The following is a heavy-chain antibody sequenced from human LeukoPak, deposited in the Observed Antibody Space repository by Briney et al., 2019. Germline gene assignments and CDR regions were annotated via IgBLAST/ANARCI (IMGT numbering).Heavy chain of an antibody. J-gene: IGHJ6*02. CDR3: AKELDVVVVAATQVYYYGMDV. CDR2: ISGSGGST. Sequence: GGSLRLSCAASGFTFSSYAMSWVRQAPGKGLEWVSAISGSGGSTYYADSVKGRFTISRDNSKNTLYLQMNSLRAEDTGVYYCAKELDVVVVAATQVYYYGMDVWGQGTTVTVSS. CDR1: GFTFSSYA. D-gene: IGHD2-15*01. V-gene: IGHV3-23*01.